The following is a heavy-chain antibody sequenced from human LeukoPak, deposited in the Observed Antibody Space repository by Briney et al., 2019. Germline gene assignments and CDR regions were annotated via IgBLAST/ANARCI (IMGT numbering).Heavy chain of an antibody. CDR2: ISYDGRKM. CDR3: ARDYYDSSGYYYLPDY. CDR1: GFTFSDYG. J-gene: IGHJ4*02. Sequence: PGGSLRLSCVASGFTFSDYGIHWVRQVPGKGLEWVAVISYDGRKMKYADSVKGRFTISRDNSKDTLSLHMNTLRTEDTAVYYCARDYYDSSGYYYLPDYWGQGTLVTVSS. D-gene: IGHD3-22*01. V-gene: IGHV3-30*03.